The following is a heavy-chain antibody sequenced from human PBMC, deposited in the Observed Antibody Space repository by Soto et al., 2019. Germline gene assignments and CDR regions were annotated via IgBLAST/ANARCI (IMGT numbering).Heavy chain of an antibody. J-gene: IGHJ2*01. D-gene: IGHD6-19*01. Sequence: QVQLVQSGGEVKKPGASVKVSCKASGYTFTRYGITWVRQAPGQGLEWMGWISAYSRNTNYAQNFQARVTMTTDTSTSTAYMELRNLSSDDTAVYYCARENSRGWYGWHFDIWGRGTPVPVSS. CDR3: ARENSRGWYGWHFDI. V-gene: IGHV1-18*01. CDR2: ISAYSRNT. CDR1: GYTFTRYG.